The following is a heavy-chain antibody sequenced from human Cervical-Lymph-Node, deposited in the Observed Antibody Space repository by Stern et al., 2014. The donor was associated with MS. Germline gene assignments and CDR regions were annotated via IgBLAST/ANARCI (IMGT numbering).Heavy chain of an antibody. CDR1: GGSFSGYY. V-gene: IGHV4-34*01. CDR2: INHSGST. D-gene: IGHD2-21*02. CDR3: ARVYGGDGLDY. J-gene: IGHJ4*02. Sequence: QVQLQQWGAGLLKPSETLSLTCAVYGGSFSGYYWSWIRQPPGKGLEWIGEINHSGSTTYNPSLKSRVTISVDTSKTQFSLKLSSVTAADTAVYYCARVYGGDGLDYWGQGTLVTVSS.